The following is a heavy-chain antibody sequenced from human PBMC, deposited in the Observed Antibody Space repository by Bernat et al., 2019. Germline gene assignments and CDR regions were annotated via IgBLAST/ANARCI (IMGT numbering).Heavy chain of an antibody. Sequence: QVQLQESGPGLVKPSQTLSLTCTVSGGSISSGDYYWSWIRQPPGKGLEWIGYIYYSGSTYYNPSLKSRVTISVDTSKNQFSLKLSSVTAADTAVYYCAATDYDFWSGYYNHIGVGDYWGQGTLVTVSS. V-gene: IGHV4-30-4*01. J-gene: IGHJ4*02. CDR2: IYYSGST. CDR1: GGSISSGDYY. D-gene: IGHD3-3*01. CDR3: AATDYDFWSGYYNHIGVGDY.